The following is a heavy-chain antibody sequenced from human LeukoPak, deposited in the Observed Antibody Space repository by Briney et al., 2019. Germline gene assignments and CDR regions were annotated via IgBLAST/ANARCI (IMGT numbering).Heavy chain of an antibody. CDR3: ARVPDLRYCSGGGCYRFDY. D-gene: IGHD2-15*01. CDR1: GYTFTSYD. V-gene: IGHV1-8*01. CDR2: MNPNSGNT. Sequence: ASVKVSCKASGYTFTSYDINWVRQATGQALEWMGWMNPNSGNTGYAQKFQGRVTMTRSTSISTAYMELSSLRSEDTVVYYCARVPDLRYCSGGGCYRFDYWGQGTLVTVSS. J-gene: IGHJ4*02.